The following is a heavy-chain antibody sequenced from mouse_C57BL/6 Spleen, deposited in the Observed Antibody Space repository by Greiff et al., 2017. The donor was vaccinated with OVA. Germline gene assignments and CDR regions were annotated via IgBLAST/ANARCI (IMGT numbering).Heavy chain of an antibody. Sequence: VQLKESGPELVKPGASVKIPCKASGYTFTDYNMDWVKQSHGKSLEWIGDINPNNGGTIYNQKFKGKATLTVDKSSSTAYMELRSLTSEDTAVYYCAASLYLGAWFAYWDQGTLVTVSA. CDR3: AASLYLGAWFAY. CDR2: INPNNGGT. J-gene: IGHJ3*01. V-gene: IGHV1-18*01. D-gene: IGHD2-1*01. CDR1: GYTFTDYN.